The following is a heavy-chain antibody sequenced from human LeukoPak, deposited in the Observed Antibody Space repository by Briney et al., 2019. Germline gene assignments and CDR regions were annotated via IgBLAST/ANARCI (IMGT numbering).Heavy chain of an antibody. V-gene: IGHV3-23*01. CDR1: GFTFSSYA. D-gene: IGHD2-2*01. CDR2: LSGSGYNT. CDR3: AKDPYGTRYFDY. Sequence: GGSLRLSCAASGFTFSSYALSWVRQAPGKGLEWVSSLSGSGYNTYYADSVKGRFTISRDNSKNTVYLQMNSLRVEDTAVYYCAKDPYGTRYFDYWGQGTLVTVSS. J-gene: IGHJ4*02.